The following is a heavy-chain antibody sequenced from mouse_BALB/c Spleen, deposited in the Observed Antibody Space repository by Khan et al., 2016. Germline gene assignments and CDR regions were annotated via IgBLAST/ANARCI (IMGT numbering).Heavy chain of an antibody. D-gene: IGHD2-4*01. CDR1: GFTFSDAW. CDR3: TKRDYDWYFDV. J-gene: IGHJ1*01. CDR2: IRSKANNRAT. V-gene: IGHV6-6*01. Sequence: EVKLEESGGGLVQPGGSMKLSCAASGFTFSDAWMDWVRQSPGKGLEWVAEIRSKANNRATYYAESVKGRFTISGDDSKSSIYLQMNSLRAEDTDIYYCTKRDYDWYFDVWGAGTTVTVSS.